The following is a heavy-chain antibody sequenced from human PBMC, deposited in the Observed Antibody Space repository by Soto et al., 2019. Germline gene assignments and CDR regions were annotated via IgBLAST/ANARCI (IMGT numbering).Heavy chain of an antibody. CDR2: IRQDGSEK. CDR1: GLSFENYW. J-gene: IGHJ4*02. V-gene: IGHV3-7*01. D-gene: IGHD2-2*01. CDR3: VRGCGRTSCPYFFDY. Sequence: AGSLRLSCTASGLSFENYWMSWVRQTPGKGLEWVATIRQDGSEKHYVNSGRGRFIISRDNAEMSLSLQMNSLRVEDATVYYCVRGCGRTSCPYFFDYWCQGALVTLSS.